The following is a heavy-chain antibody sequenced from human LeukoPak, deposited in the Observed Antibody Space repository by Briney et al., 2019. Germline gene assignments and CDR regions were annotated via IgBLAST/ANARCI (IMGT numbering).Heavy chain of an antibody. Sequence: ASVKVSCTASGYTFTGYYMHWVRQAPGQGLEWMGWINPNSGGTNYVQKFQGRVTMTRDTSISTAYMELSRLRSDDTAVYYCARTTVVTHWFDPWGQGTLVTVSS. V-gene: IGHV1-2*02. D-gene: IGHD4-23*01. CDR3: ARTTVVTHWFDP. CDR2: INPNSGGT. J-gene: IGHJ5*02. CDR1: GYTFTGYY.